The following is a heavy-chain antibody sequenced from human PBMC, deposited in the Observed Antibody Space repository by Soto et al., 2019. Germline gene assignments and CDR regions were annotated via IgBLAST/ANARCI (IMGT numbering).Heavy chain of an antibody. Sequence: EVQLVESGGGLVQPGGSLRLSCAASGFTFSNYGIHWVRQAPGKGLEYVSAISSNGGSTYYAKSVKGRFTISRDNAKNTVFLQRGSLRAEDMGVYYCAGDAFDIWGQGTMVTVSS. CDR1: GFTFSNYG. CDR3: AGDAFDI. J-gene: IGHJ3*02. CDR2: ISSNGGST. V-gene: IGHV3-64*01.